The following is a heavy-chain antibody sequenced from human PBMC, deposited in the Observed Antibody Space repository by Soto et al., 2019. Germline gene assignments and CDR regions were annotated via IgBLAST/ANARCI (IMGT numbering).Heavy chain of an antibody. D-gene: IGHD3-10*01. CDR2: IYYSGST. V-gene: IGHV4-39*01. Sequence: PSETLSLTCTVSGGSISSSSYYWGWIRQPPGKGLEWIGSIYYSGSTYYNPSLKSRVTISVDTSKNQFSLKLSSVTAADTAVYYCARHHNYGSGSYFIRPQTEIDYWGQGTLVTVSS. CDR3: ARHHNYGSGSYFIRPQTEIDY. J-gene: IGHJ4*02. CDR1: GGSISSSSYY.